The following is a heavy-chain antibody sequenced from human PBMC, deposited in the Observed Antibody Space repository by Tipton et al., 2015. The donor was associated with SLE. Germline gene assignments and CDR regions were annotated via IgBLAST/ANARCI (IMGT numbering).Heavy chain of an antibody. CDR3: ARGGIYHDYSGNFDF. D-gene: IGHD3-22*01. V-gene: IGHV4-59*01. CDR1: GGSISSYY. J-gene: IGHJ4*02. Sequence: TLSLTCTVSGGSISSYYWSWIRQPPGKGLEWIGHISDSDSTNYNPSLKSRVTISLDPSKSQFSLRLSSVTAADTAIYYCARGGIYHDYSGNFDFWGQGTLVTASS. CDR2: ISDSDST.